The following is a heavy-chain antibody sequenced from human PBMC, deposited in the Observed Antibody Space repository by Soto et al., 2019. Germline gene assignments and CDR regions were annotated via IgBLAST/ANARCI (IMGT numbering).Heavy chain of an antibody. J-gene: IGHJ4*02. CDR1: GFTFSSYA. CDR2: INSDGSDT. CDR3: ARDRGWSLFDY. V-gene: IGHV3-74*01. Sequence: PGGSLRLSCAASGFTFSSYAMHWVRQAPGKGLVWVAGINSDGSDTNYADSVKGRFTISRDNAKNTLYLQMNSLRAEDTAVYYCARDRGWSLFDYWGQGTLVTVSS. D-gene: IGHD6-19*01.